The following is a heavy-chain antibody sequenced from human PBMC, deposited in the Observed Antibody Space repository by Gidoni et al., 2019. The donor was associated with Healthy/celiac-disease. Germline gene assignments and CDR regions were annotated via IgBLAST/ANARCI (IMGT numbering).Heavy chain of an antibody. J-gene: IGHJ5*02. CDR3: ARDRRSGIAVAGTGVDP. V-gene: IGHV1-2*06. CDR1: GYTCTAYY. D-gene: IGHD6-19*01. CDR2: INPNSGGT. Sequence: QVQLVQSGAEVKKPGASVKVSCKDSGYTCTAYYMHWVRQAPGQGLEWMGRINPNSGGTNYAQKFQGRVTMTRDTSISTAYMELSRLRSDDTAVYYCARDRRSGIAVAGTGVDPWGQGTLVTVSS.